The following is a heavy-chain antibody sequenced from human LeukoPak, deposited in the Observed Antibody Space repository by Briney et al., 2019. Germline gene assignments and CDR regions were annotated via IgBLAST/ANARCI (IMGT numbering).Heavy chain of an antibody. V-gene: IGHV3-21*01. J-gene: IGHJ4*02. CDR1: GFTFSSYS. CDR3: ARDIIVGATAFDY. D-gene: IGHD1-26*01. Sequence: PGGSLRLSCAASGFTFSSYSMNWVRQAPGKGLKWVSSISSSSSYIYYADSVKGRFTISRDNAKNSLYLQMNSLRAEDTAVYYCARDIIVGATAFDYWGQGTLVTVSS. CDR2: ISSSSSYI.